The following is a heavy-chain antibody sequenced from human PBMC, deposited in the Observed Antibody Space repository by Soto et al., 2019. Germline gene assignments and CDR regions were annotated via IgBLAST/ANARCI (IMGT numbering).Heavy chain of an antibody. CDR1: GYTFTSYD. J-gene: IGHJ6*03. CDR3: ARGWEGIFGVVTDYYYYYYYMDV. CDR2: MNPNSGNT. D-gene: IGHD3-3*01. V-gene: IGHV1-8*01. Sequence: ASVKVSCKASGYTFTSYDINWVRQATGQGLEWMGWMNPNSGNTGYAQKFQGRVTMTRNTSISTAYMELSSLRSEDTAVYYCARGWEGIFGVVTDYYYYYYYMDVWGKGTTVTVSS.